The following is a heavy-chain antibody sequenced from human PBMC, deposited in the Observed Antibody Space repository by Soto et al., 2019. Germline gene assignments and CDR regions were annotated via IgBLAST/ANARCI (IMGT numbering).Heavy chain of an antibody. V-gene: IGHV1-8*01. CDR1: GYSFTSYD. J-gene: IGHJ4*02. CDR3: ARVPFSASGIDY. D-gene: IGHD1-26*01. CDR2: MNPNSGDT. Sequence: QVQLVQSGAEVKKPGASVKVSCKTSGYSFTSYDVTWVRQATGQGLEWMGWMNPNSGDTGFAQKFLGRVTLTRDMSITAAYMELSSLRSEDTAVYYCARVPFSASGIDYWGQGTLVTVSS.